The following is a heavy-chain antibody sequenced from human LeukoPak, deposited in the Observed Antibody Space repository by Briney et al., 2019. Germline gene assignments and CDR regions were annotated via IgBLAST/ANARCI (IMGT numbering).Heavy chain of an antibody. CDR2: INHSGST. CDR3: ARTGRYDNWFDP. V-gene: IGHV4-34*01. CDR1: GGSFSGYY. J-gene: IGHJ5*02. D-gene: IGHD3-16*01. Sequence: SETLSLTCAVYGGSFSGYYWSWIRQPPGKGLEWIGEINHSGSTNYNPSLKSRVTISVDTSKNQFSLKLSSVTAADTAVYYCARTGRYDNWFDPWGQGTLVTVSS.